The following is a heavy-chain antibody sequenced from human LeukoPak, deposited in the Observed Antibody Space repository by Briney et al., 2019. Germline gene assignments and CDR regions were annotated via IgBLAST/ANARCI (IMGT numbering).Heavy chain of an antibody. CDR2: ISGSGGST. Sequence: GSLRLSCAASGFTFSSYAMSWVRQAPGKGLEWVSAISGSGGSTYYADSVKGRFTISRDNSKNTLYLQMNSLRAEDTAVYYCADIVVVVAATRTWGQGTLVTVSS. CDR3: ADIVVVVAATRT. J-gene: IGHJ4*02. V-gene: IGHV3-23*01. D-gene: IGHD2-15*01. CDR1: GFTFSSYA.